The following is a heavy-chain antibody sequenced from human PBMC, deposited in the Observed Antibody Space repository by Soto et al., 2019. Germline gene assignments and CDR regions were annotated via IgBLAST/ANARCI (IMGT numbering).Heavy chain of an antibody. CDR1: GGSISSYY. J-gene: IGHJ6*02. D-gene: IGHD6-6*01. CDR2: IYYSGST. V-gene: IGHV4-59*01. Sequence: QVQLQESGPGLVKPSETLSLTCTVSGGSISSYYWSWIRQPPGKGLEWIGYIYYSGSTNYNPSLKSRVTISVDPSKNQFSLKLSSVTAADTAVYYCARARSSIAAREVPKYFYYYGMDVWGQGTTVTVSS. CDR3: ARARSSIAAREVPKYFYYYGMDV.